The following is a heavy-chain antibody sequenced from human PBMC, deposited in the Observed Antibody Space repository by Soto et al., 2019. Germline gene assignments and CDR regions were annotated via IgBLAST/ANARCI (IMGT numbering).Heavy chain of an antibody. CDR2: IYTGDNA. CDR3: ATISYVGGTDY. CDR1: GVSISSYY. D-gene: IGHD5-18*01. Sequence: KTSETLSLTCTVSGVSISSYYWSWIRQPAGKGLEWIGRIYTGDNAHYNPSLKSRVTMSVDTSKNQFSLNLSSVTAANTAVYYCATISYVGGTDYWGLGTLGTVSS. J-gene: IGHJ4*02. V-gene: IGHV4-4*07.